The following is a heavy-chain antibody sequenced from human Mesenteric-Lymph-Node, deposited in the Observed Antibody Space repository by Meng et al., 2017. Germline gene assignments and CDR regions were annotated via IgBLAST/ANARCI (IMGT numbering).Heavy chain of an antibody. D-gene: IGHD3-22*01. CDR3: ATLPILYYYASSGYGDDAFDI. Sequence: ASVKVSCKASGYTFTGYYMHWVRQAPGQGLEWMGRINPNSGGTNYAQKFQGRVTMTRDTSISTAYMELSRLRSDDTAVYYCATLPILYYYASSGYGDDAFDIWGQGTMVTVSS. J-gene: IGHJ3*02. CDR1: GYTFTGYY. CDR2: INPNSGGT. V-gene: IGHV1-2*06.